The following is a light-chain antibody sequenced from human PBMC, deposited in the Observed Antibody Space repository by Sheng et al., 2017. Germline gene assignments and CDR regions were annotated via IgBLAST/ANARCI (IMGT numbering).Light chain of an antibody. Sequence: DIQMTPSPSSLSASVGDTVTITCRASQGIRNYLAWYQQKPGKVPKLLIYAASTLQPGVPSRFSGSASGTDFTLTISSLQPEDFATYYCQHYNSDLDTFGPGTRVDIK. CDR3: QHYNSDLDT. CDR1: QGIRNY. J-gene: IGKJ3*01. CDR2: AAS. V-gene: IGKV1-27*01.